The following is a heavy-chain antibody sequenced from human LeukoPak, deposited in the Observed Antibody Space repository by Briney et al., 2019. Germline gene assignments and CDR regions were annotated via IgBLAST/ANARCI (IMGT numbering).Heavy chain of an antibody. CDR1: GYSISSGYY. D-gene: IGHD4-17*01. Sequence: ETLSLTCSVSGYSISSGYYWGWIRQPPGKGLEWVSFIYSGGNTHYSDSVKGRFTISRDNSKNTLYLQMNSLRAEDTAVYYCARRAGEYSHPYDYWGQGTLVTVSS. J-gene: IGHJ4*02. CDR3: ARRAGEYSHPYDY. V-gene: IGHV3-53*01. CDR2: IYSGGNT.